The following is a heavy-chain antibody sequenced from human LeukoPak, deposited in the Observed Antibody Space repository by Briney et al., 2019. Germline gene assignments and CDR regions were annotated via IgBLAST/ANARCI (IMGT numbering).Heavy chain of an antibody. J-gene: IGHJ3*02. D-gene: IGHD3-9*01. Sequence: GGSLRLSCAASGFTFSSYWMTWVRQAPGKGLEWVPAISSSSSNTYYADSVKGRFTISRDNSKNMLYLQMTSLRADDTAVYYCAKDQIPSYYDFMTGYYRSDAFDIWGQGTMVTVSS. CDR3: AKDQIPSYYDFMTGYYRSDAFDI. CDR1: GFTFSSYW. CDR2: ISSSSSNT. V-gene: IGHV3-21*04.